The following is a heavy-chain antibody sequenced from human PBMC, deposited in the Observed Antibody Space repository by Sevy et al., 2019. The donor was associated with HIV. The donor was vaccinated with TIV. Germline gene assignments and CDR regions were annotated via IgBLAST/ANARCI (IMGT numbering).Heavy chain of an antibody. CDR1: GFTFSSYA. CDR2: ISGSGGST. J-gene: IGHJ4*02. CDR3: EKDVNYCDSSSYYNRCFDY. Sequence: GGSLRLSCAASGFTFSSYAMSWVRQAPGKGLEWVSAISGSGGSTNYGDSVKGRFTISRDNSKNTRYLQMNSLRAEITAVNYGEKDVNYCDSSSYYNRCFDYWGQGTLVTVSS. D-gene: IGHD3-22*01. V-gene: IGHV3-23*01.